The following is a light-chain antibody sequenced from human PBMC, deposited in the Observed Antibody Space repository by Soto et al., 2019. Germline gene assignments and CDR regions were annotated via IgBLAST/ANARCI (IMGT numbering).Light chain of an antibody. J-gene: IGKJ5*01. CDR3: KQYYSYPRT. CDR1: QSISSN. Sequence: EIVMTQSPATLSVSPGERATLSCRASQSISSNLAWHQQKPGQAHRLLIYDAYSRATDIQARFSGSGSGTEFTLTIRCLQSEDFATYYCKQYYSYPRTFGQGTRLEIK. V-gene: IGKV3-15*01. CDR2: DAY.